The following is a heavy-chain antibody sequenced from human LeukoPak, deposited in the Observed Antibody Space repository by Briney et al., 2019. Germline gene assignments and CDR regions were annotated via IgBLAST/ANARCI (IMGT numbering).Heavy chain of an antibody. V-gene: IGHV4-34*01. D-gene: IGHD2-15*01. CDR1: GGSFSGYY. CDR2: INHSGST. Sequence: SETLSLTCAVYGGSFSGYYWSWIRQPPGKGLGWIGEINHSGSTNYNPSLKSRVTISVDTSKNQFSLKLSSVTAADTAVYYCARGRRTYCSGGSCYGWFDPWGQGTLVTVSS. J-gene: IGHJ5*02. CDR3: ARGRRTYCSGGSCYGWFDP.